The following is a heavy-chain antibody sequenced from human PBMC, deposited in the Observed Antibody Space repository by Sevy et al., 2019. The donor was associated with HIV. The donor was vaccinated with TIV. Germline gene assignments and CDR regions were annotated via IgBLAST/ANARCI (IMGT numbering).Heavy chain of an antibody. V-gene: IGHV3-48*02. CDR2: ISYTSTTI. CDR1: GFTFNTYN. Sequence: GGSLRLSCAVSGFTFNTYNMNWVRQAPGKGLEWVSYISYTSTTINYADSVRGRFTISRDNAKNTLYLQMNSLGDEDTAVYYCASSDATSRFGYYYFAMDFWGQGTSVTVSS. J-gene: IGHJ6*02. CDR3: ASSDATSRFGYYYFAMDF. D-gene: IGHD3-22*01.